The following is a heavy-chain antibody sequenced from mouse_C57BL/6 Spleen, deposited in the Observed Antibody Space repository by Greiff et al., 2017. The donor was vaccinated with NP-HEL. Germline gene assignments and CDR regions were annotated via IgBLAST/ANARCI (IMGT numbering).Heavy chain of an antibody. CDR3: VRDFDYDGIGMDY. J-gene: IGHJ4*01. V-gene: IGHV10-3*01. CDR1: GFTFNTYA. CDR2: LRSKSSNYAT. Sequence: EADGGLVQPKGSLKLSCAASGFTFNTYAMHWVRQAPGKGLEWVARLRSKSSNYATYYADSVKDRFTISRDDSQSMLYLQMNNLKTEDTAMYYCVRDFDYDGIGMDYWGQGTSVTVSS. D-gene: IGHD2-4*01.